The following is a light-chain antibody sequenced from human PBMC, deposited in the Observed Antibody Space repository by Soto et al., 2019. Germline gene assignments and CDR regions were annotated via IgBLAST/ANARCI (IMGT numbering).Light chain of an antibody. Sequence: QSALTQAASVSGSPGQSITISCTGTSSDVGGYNYVSWYQQHPGKAPKLMIYEVSNRPSGVSNRFSGSKSGNTASLTISGLQAEDEADYYCAAWDDRLSGRVFGGGTKLTVL. V-gene: IGLV2-14*01. CDR3: AAWDDRLSGRV. J-gene: IGLJ3*02. CDR1: SSDVGGYNY. CDR2: EVS.